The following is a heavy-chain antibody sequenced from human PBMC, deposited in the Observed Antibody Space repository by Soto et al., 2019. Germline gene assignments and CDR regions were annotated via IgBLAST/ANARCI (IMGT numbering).Heavy chain of an antibody. J-gene: IGHJ6*02. CDR3: TTAPVGDRAFYYYGMDV. D-gene: IGHD3-16*01. CDR2: IKSRTDGGTI. V-gene: IGHV3-15*01. CDR1: GLTFAHAW. Sequence: GGSLRLSCAASGLTFAHAWLSWVRQAPGKGLEWVGRIKSRTDGGTIDYAAPLKDRFSISRDDSKNTVFLHMDSLKTEDTAVYYCTTAPVGDRAFYYYGMDVWGQGTTVTVSS.